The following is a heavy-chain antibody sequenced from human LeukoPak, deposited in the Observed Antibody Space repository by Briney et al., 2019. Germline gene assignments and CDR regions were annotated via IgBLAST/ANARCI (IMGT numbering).Heavy chain of an antibody. CDR1: GGTFSSYA. J-gene: IGHJ4*02. CDR3: ARMYYYDSSGYSDDY. V-gene: IGHV1-69*13. CDR2: IIPIFGTA. D-gene: IGHD3-22*01. Sequence: GASVKVSCKASGGTFSSYAISWVRQAPGQGLEWMGGIIPIFGTANYAQKFQGRVTITADESTSTAYMELSSLRSEDTAVYYCARMYYYDSSGYSDDYWGQGTLVTVSS.